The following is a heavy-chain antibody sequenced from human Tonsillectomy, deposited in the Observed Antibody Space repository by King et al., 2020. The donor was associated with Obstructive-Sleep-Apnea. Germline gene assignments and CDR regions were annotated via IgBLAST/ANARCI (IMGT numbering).Heavy chain of an antibody. J-gene: IGHJ5*02. V-gene: IGHV6-1*01. CDR1: GDSVSSNSAA. CDR3: ARQNIVAPGAWFDP. Sequence: VQLQQSGPSLVKPSQTLSLTCAISGDSVSSNSAAWNWIRQSPSRGLEWLGRTYYRSKGYNDYAISVKSRITINPDTSKNHLSLQLTSVTPEDTAVYYCARQNIVAPGAWFDPWGQGTLATVSS. CDR2: TYYRSKGYN. D-gene: IGHD5-12*01.